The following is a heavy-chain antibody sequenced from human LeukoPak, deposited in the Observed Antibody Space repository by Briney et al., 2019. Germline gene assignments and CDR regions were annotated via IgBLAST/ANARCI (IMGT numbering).Heavy chain of an antibody. CDR2: INPSGGST. V-gene: IGHV1-46*01. CDR1: GYTSTSYY. CDR3: ARDWGSLAAAGHHGAATFDY. J-gene: IGHJ4*02. Sequence: ASVKVSCKASGYTSTSYYMHWVRQAPGQGLEWMGIINPSGGSTSYAQKFQGRVTMTRDMSTSTVYMELSSLRSEDTAVYYCARDWGSLAAAGHHGAATFDYWGQGTLVTVSS. D-gene: IGHD6-13*01.